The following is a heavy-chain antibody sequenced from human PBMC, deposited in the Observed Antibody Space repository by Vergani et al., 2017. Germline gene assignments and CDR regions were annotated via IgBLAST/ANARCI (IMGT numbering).Heavy chain of an antibody. V-gene: IGHV4-61*02. Sequence: QVQLQESGPGLVKPSQTLSLTCTVSGGSISSGSYYWSWIRQPAGKGLEWIGRIYTSGSTNYNPSLKSRVTISVDTSKNQFSLKLSSVTAADTAVYYCARAPLDCSSTSCYTISNWFDPWGQGTLVTVSS. D-gene: IGHD2-2*02. CDR3: ARAPLDCSSTSCYTISNWFDP. CDR2: IYTSGST. J-gene: IGHJ5*02. CDR1: GGSISSGSYY.